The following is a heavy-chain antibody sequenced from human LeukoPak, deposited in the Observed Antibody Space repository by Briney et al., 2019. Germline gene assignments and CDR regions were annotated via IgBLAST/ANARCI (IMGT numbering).Heavy chain of an antibody. J-gene: IGHJ4*02. D-gene: IGHD6-19*01. CDR3: AKDRTGIAMADY. V-gene: IGHV3-23*01. Sequence: GGSLRLSCAASGFTFSSYAMSWVRQAPGKGLEWVSAISGSGVSAYYADSVKGRFTISRDNSKNTLYLQMNSLRAEDTAVYYCAKDRTGIAMADYWGQGTLVTVSS. CDR2: ISGSGVSA. CDR1: GFTFSSYA.